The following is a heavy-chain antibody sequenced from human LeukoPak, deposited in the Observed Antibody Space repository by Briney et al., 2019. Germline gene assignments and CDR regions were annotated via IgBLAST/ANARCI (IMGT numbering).Heavy chain of an antibody. CDR3: SRDGPYYYDSSEHAFDI. D-gene: IGHD3-22*01. J-gene: IGHJ3*02. V-gene: IGHV3-49*03. Sequence: GGSLRLSCSASGLTFGDYAVSSFRQAPGRGLGLVGFIRSKAYGGTTEYAAAVKGSFTISRDDSKSIAYLQMNSLKSEDTAVYYCSRDGPYYYDSSEHAFDIWGQGTMVTVSS. CDR2: IRSKAYGGTT. CDR1: GLTFGDYA.